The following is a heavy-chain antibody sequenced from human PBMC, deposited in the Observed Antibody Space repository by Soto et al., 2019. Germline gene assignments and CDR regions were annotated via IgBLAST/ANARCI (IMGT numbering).Heavy chain of an antibody. D-gene: IGHD3-9*01. CDR3: AGLGHFDLQYYFDY. CDR1: GGTFSSYA. V-gene: IGHV1-69*13. J-gene: IGHJ4*02. CDR2: IIPIFGTA. Sequence: SVKVSCKASGGTFSSYAISWVRQAPGQGLEWMGGIIPIFGTANYAQKFQGRVTITADESTSTAYMELSSLRSEDTAVYYCAGLGHFDLQYYFDYWGQGTLVTAPQ.